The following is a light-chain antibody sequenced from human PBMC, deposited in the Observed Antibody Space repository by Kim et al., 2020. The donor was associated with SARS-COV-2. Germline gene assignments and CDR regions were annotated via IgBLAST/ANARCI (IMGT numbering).Light chain of an antibody. CDR3: QQYDHLPIT. CDR1: QDIGNY. CDR2: DAS. Sequence: ASVGDRVPITCQASQDIGNYLNWYEQKPGKVPKLVIYDASNLETGVPSRFSGSGFGAEFTLTINNLQPEDIATYYCQQYDHLPITFGQGTRLEIK. J-gene: IGKJ5*01. V-gene: IGKV1-33*01.